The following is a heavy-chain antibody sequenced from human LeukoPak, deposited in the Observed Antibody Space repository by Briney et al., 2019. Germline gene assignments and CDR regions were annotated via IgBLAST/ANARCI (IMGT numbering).Heavy chain of an antibody. D-gene: IGHD3-22*01. CDR1: GFTFSSYR. Sequence: PGGSLRLSCAASGFTFSSYRMTWVRQAPGKGLEWVSSISSSSSYIYYADSVKGRFTISRDNAKNSLYLQMNSLRAEDTAVYYCARDLYYYDSSGYYGFDYWGQGTLVTVSS. V-gene: IGHV3-21*01. J-gene: IGHJ4*02. CDR3: ARDLYYYDSSGYYGFDY. CDR2: ISSSSSYI.